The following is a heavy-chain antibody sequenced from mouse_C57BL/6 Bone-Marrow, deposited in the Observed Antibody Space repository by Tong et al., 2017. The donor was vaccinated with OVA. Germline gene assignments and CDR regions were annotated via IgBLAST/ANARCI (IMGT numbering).Heavy chain of an antibody. D-gene: IGHD1-1*01. CDR3: ARSETTVVATDYFDY. Sequence: EVQLQESGPDLVKPGASVKISCKASGYSFTGYYMHWVKQSHGKSLEWIGRVNPNNGGTSYNPKFKGKAILTVDKSSSTAYMELRSLTSEEPAVYYCARSETTVVATDYFDYWWQGTTLTVSS. V-gene: IGHV1-18*01. J-gene: IGHJ2*01. CDR2: VNPNNGGT. CDR1: GYSFTGYY.